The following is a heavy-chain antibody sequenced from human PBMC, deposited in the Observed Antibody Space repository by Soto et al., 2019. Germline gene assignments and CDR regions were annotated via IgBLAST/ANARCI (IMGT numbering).Heavy chain of an antibody. V-gene: IGHV3-23*01. CDR1: GFTFSSYS. J-gene: IGHJ6*02. CDR2: ISGSGGST. Sequence: GGSLRLSCAASGFTFSSYSMSWVRQAPGKGLEWVSAISGSGGSTYYADSVKGRFTISRDNSKNTLYLQMNSLRAEDTAVYYCAKEIEYYDFWSGWLPDGMDVWGQGTTVTVSS. CDR3: AKEIEYYDFWSGWLPDGMDV. D-gene: IGHD3-3*01.